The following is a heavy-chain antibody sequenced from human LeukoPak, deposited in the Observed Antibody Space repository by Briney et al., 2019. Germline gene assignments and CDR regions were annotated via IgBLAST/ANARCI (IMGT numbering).Heavy chain of an antibody. D-gene: IGHD2-15*01. Sequence: SVKVSCKASGGTFSSYTISWVRQAPGQGLEWMGRIIPILGIANYAQKFQGRVTITAGKSTSTAYMELSSLRSEDTAVYYCARDTVVVVAASHYYYYGMDVWGQGTTVTVSS. CDR1: GGTFSSYT. J-gene: IGHJ6*02. CDR3: ARDTVVVVAASHYYYYGMDV. CDR2: IIPILGIA. V-gene: IGHV1-69*04.